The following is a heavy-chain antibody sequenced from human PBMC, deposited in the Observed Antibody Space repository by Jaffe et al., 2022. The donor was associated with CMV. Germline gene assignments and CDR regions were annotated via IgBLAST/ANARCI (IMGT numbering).Heavy chain of an antibody. Sequence: EAQLVESGGGLVQPGGSLRLSCAASGFTFSNYDMQWVRQGIGKGLEWVAAIGITGDRYYVDSVKGRFTISRENADNSLYLQMNSLRAGDTAVYYCARESHDGYGSAGHFELWGRGTLVTVSS. J-gene: IGHJ2*01. CDR3: ARESHDGYGSAGHFEL. V-gene: IGHV3-13*01. D-gene: IGHD3-10*01. CDR2: IGITGDR. CDR1: GFTFSNYD.